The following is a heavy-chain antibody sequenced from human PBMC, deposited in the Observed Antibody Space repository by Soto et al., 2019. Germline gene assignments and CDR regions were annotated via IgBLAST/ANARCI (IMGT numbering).Heavy chain of an antibody. V-gene: IGHV3-66*01. J-gene: IGHJ3*01. D-gene: IGHD6-19*01. CDR2: IYSGGET. Sequence: DVQLVESGGGLVQPGGSLRLSCAVSGFTVSSDYMSWVRQTPAKGLEWVSAIYSGGETYYADSVKGRFTMSRDNSKNTLYLQMNSLRAEDTAVYYCARENTGWPDAHVRWGQGTVVTVSS. CDR1: GFTVSSDY. CDR3: ARENTGWPDAHVR.